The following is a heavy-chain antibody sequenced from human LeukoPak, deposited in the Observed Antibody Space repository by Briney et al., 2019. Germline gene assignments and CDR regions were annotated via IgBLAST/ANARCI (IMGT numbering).Heavy chain of an antibody. CDR3: AKTVVPAAMGGMDV. J-gene: IGHJ6*02. V-gene: IGHV1-2*02. CDR2: INPNSGGT. D-gene: IGHD2-2*01. CDR1: GYTFTGYY. Sequence: GASVKVSCKASGYTFTGYYMHWVRQAPGQGLEWMGWINPNSGGTNYAQKFQGRVTMTRDTSISTAYMELSRLRSDDTAVYYCAKTVVPAAMGGMDVWGQGTTVTVSS.